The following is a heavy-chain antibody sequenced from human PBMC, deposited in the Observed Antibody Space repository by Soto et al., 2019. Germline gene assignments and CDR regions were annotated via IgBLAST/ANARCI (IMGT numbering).Heavy chain of an antibody. J-gene: IGHJ6*02. CDR3: ARERGSHAHNSYYYAMDV. V-gene: IGHV3-21*01. CDR2: IRGFSPYT. CDR1: SLSSMTHT. D-gene: IGHD3-10*01. Sequence: PXVWMRLSCITCSLSSMTHTRNRVRKYPGKGLEWVSGIRGFSPYTFYAESVKGRFIISRDNAKNSPYLQMDSLRAEDTAVYYCARERGSHAHNSYYYAMDVCGLRSTVSVAS.